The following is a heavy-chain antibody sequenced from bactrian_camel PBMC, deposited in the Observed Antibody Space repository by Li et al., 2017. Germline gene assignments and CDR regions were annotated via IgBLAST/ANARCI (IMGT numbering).Heavy chain of an antibody. CDR2: IVVADGSA. CDR1: GNTFSRGC. CDR3: AADRASGCGSRSWSITQLYDH. D-gene: IGHD1*01. J-gene: IGHJ4*01. Sequence: HVQLVESGGGSAQAGGSLRLSCVGSGNTFSRGCLAWLRRAPDKAREGVAAIVVADGSAHYAGSVKDRFTISQDNDKNTLYLQMDNLKLEDTAMYYCAADRASGCGSRSWSITQLYDHWGRGTQVTVS. V-gene: IGHV3S1*01.